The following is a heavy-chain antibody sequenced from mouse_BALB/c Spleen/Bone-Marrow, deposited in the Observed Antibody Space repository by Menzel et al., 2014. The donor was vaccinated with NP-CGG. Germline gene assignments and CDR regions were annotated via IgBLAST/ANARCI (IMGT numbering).Heavy chain of an antibody. D-gene: IGHD1-1*01. Sequence: VQLQQSGAEPVKPGASVKLSCTASGFNINDTYMHWVKQTPEQGPEWSRRTAPANGNTKYDPKCQGKATITADTSSNTAYLQLSSLTSEDTAVYYCASYYYGSYGFAYWGQGTLVTVSA. CDR3: ASYYYGSYGFAY. CDR1: GFNINDTY. CDR2: TAPANGNT. J-gene: IGHJ3*01. V-gene: IGHV14-3*02.